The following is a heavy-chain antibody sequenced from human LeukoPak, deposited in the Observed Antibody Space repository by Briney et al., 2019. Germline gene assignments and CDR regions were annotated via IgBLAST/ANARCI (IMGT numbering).Heavy chain of an antibody. Sequence: PSQTLSLTCTVSGGSISSGGYYCSWIRQHPGKGLEWIGYIYYSGSTYYNPSLKSRVTISVDTSKNQFSLKLSSVTAADTAVYYCARVTGNQVFYCYYYMDVWGKGTTVTVSS. CDR3: ARVTGNQVFYCYYYMDV. CDR1: GGSISSGGYY. V-gene: IGHV4-31*03. CDR2: IYYSGST. D-gene: IGHD1-20*01. J-gene: IGHJ6*03.